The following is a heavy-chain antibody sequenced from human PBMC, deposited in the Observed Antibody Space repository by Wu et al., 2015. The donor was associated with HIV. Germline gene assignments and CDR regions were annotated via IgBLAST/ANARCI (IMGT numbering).Heavy chain of an antibody. CDR1: GYTFTSYG. CDR3: ARDRRYFDWLHTGGAFDI. Sequence: QVQLVQSGAEVKKPGASVKVSCKASGYTFTSYGISWVRQAPGQGLEWMGWISAYNGNTNYAQKLQGRVTMTTDTSTSTAYMELRSLRSDDTAVYYCARDRRYFDWLHTGGAFDIWGQGTMVTVSS. CDR2: ISAYNGNT. J-gene: IGHJ3*02. D-gene: IGHD3-9*01. V-gene: IGHV1-18*01.